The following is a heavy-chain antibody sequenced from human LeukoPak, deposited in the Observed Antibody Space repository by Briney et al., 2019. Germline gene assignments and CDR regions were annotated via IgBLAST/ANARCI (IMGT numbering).Heavy chain of an antibody. CDR1: GFTFSSSA. D-gene: IGHD3-10*01. V-gene: IGHV3-23*01. Sequence: PGGSLRLSCAASGFTFSSSAMSWVRQVPGKGLEWVSGISASGGSTYYADSVRGRFTISRDNSKNTLYVQMNSLRDEDTAVYYCARGLYGSGTPYRYWGQGTLVTVSS. J-gene: IGHJ4*02. CDR3: ARGLYGSGTPYRY. CDR2: ISASGGST.